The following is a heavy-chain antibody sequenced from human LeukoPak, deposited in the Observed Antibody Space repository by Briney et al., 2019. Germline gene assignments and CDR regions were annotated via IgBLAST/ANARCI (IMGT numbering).Heavy chain of an antibody. CDR3: ARGGAARPDY. D-gene: IGHD6-6*01. J-gene: IGHJ4*02. V-gene: IGHV3-48*01. Sequence: DSVKGRFTISRDNAKNSLYLQMNTLRAEDTAVYYCARGGAARPDYWGQGTPVTVSS.